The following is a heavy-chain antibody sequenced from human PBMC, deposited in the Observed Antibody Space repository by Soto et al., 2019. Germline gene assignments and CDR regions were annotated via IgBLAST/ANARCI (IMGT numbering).Heavy chain of an antibody. D-gene: IGHD3-22*01. V-gene: IGHV3-23*01. CDR1: GFTFSSYG. CDR2: ISGTGGST. CDR3: ARDPYYYDSSGYVDY. Sequence: GGSLRLSCAASGFTFSSYGMSWVRQTPGKGLEWVSAISGTGGSTYYLDSVKGRFTISRDNSKNTLYLQMNSLRAEDTAVYYCARDPYYYDSSGYVDYWGQGTLVTVSS. J-gene: IGHJ4*02.